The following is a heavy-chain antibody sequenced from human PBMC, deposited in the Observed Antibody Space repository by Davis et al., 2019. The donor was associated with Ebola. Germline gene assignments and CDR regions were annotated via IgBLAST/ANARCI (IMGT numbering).Heavy chain of an antibody. D-gene: IGHD6-19*01. CDR1: GGSSSGYY. CDR2: INHSGST. CDR3: AREGSGWYHQLDY. Sequence: SETLSLTCAVYGGSSSGYYWSWIRQPPGKRLEWIGEINHSGSTNYNPSLKSRVTISVDTSKNQFSLKLSSVTAADTAVYYCAREGSGWYHQLDYWGQGTLVTVSS. V-gene: IGHV4-34*01. J-gene: IGHJ4*02.